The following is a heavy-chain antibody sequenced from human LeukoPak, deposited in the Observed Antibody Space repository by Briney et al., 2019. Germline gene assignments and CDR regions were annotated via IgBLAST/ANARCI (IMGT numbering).Heavy chain of an antibody. V-gene: IGHV3-23*01. J-gene: IGHJ6*03. D-gene: IGHD2-15*01. CDR2: ISGSGGST. Sequence: PGGSLRLSCAASGFTFSSYGMSWVRQAPGKGLEWVSDISGSGGSTYYADSVKGRFTISRDNAKNSLFLQMNSLRAEDTAVYYCARVLRYCSGGNCYSGGLGYMDVWGKGTTVTISS. CDR1: GFTFSSYG. CDR3: ARVLRYCSGGNCYSGGLGYMDV.